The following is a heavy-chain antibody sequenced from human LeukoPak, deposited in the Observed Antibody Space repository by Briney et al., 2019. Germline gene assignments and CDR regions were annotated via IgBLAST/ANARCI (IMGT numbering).Heavy chain of an antibody. CDR2: ISGSGGST. J-gene: IGHJ2*01. CDR3: AKDRRGVTMIVVVRKGWYFDL. D-gene: IGHD3-22*01. CDR1: RFTFSSYA. V-gene: IGHV3-23*01. Sequence: PGGSLRLSCAASRFTFSSYAMSWVRQAPGKGLEWVSAISGSGGSTYYADSVKGRFTISRDNSKNTLYLQMNSLRAEDTAVYYCAKDRRGVTMIVVVRKGWYFDLWGRGTLVTVSS.